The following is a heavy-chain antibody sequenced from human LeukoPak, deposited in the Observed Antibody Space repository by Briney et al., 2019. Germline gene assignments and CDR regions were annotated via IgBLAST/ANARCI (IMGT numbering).Heavy chain of an antibody. Sequence: SQTLSLTCTVSGGSISSGGYYWSWTRQHPGKGLEWIGYIYYSGSTYYNPSLKSRVTISVDTSKNQFSLKLSSVTAADTAVYYCARERVVPAAIPVSSSYYYYMDVWGKGTTVTVSS. CDR3: ARERVVPAAIPVSSSYYYYMDV. J-gene: IGHJ6*03. V-gene: IGHV4-31*03. CDR1: GGSISSGGYY. D-gene: IGHD2-2*02. CDR2: IYYSGST.